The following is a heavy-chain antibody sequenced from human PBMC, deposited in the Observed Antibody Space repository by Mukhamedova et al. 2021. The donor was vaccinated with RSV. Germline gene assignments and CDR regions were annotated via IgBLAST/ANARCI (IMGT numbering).Heavy chain of an antibody. V-gene: IGHV1-69*01. J-gene: IGHJ4*02. CDR3: ARSAYQGWVQN. D-gene: IGHD6-19*01. Sequence: GGIIPIFGTANYAQKFQGRVTITADESTSTAYMELSSLRSEDTAVYYCARSAYQGWVQNWGQGTLVTVSS. CDR2: IIPIFGTA.